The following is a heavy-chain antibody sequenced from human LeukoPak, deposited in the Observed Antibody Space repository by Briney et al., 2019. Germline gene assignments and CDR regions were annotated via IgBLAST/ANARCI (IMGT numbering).Heavy chain of an antibody. V-gene: IGHV3-21*01. D-gene: IGHD1-26*01. J-gene: IGHJ1*01. CDR1: GFTFNSYT. CDR2: ISSSSSHM. Sequence: GGSLRLSCAASGFTFNSYTMYWVRQAPGKGLEWVSSISSSSSHMFYADSVKGRFSISRDSAKNSLYLQMNSVRAEDTAVYYCVRDSGSSYGYYFLHWGQGTLVTVSS. CDR3: VRDSGSSYGYYFLH.